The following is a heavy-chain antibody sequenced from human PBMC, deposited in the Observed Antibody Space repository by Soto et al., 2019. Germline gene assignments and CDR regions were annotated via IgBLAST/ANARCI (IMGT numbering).Heavy chain of an antibody. Sequence: SETLSLTCTVSGCSISSYYWSWIRQPPGKVLEWIGYIYYSGSTNYNPSLKSRVTISVDTSKNQFSLKLSSVTSADTAVYYCARDSDSSSFNWFDPWGQGTLVTVSS. V-gene: IGHV4-59*01. CDR1: GCSISSYY. CDR2: IYYSGST. J-gene: IGHJ5*02. D-gene: IGHD6-6*01. CDR3: ARDSDSSSFNWFDP.